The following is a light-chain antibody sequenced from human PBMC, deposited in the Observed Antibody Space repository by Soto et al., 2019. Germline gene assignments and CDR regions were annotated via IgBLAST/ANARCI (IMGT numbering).Light chain of an antibody. Sequence: DIQMTQSPSSLSASVGDRVTITCRASQGISNYLAWYQQKPGKVPKLLIYAASTLQSGVPSRFXCSGSVTDFTLTISTLQPEDVATYYCQTYNSAPRLTFGPWTKVDIK. J-gene: IGKJ3*01. CDR3: QTYNSAPRLT. CDR2: AAS. CDR1: QGISNY. V-gene: IGKV1-27*01.